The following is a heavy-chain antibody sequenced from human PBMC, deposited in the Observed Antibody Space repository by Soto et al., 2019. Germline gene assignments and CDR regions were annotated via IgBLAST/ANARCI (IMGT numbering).Heavy chain of an antibody. CDR1: GYTFRSYS. J-gene: IGHJ5*02. D-gene: IGHD6-19*01. CDR2: VNAANGNV. V-gene: IGHV1-3*01. Sequence: ASVKVSCKASGYTFRSYSFHWVRQAPGQRLEWMGWVNAANGNVKYSQKFQGRVTITRDTSASTAYMELSSLRSEDTAVYYCARAVGQFDPWGQGTLVTVSS. CDR3: ARAVGQFDP.